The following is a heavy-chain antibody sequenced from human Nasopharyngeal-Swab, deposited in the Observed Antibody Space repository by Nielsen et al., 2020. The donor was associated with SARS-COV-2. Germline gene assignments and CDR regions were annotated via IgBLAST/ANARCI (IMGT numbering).Heavy chain of an antibody. CDR2: IWYDGSNK. CDR1: GFTFSAYG. Sequence: GESLKISCAASGFTFSAYGMHWVRQAPGKGLDWVAFIWYDGSNKYYADSVKGRFTISRDNSNNTLSLQMNGLRAEETAVYYCATSRGGGAYNYVLDYWGQGTLVTVSS. V-gene: IGHV3-30*02. CDR3: ATSRGGGAYNYVLDY. J-gene: IGHJ4*02. D-gene: IGHD3-16*01.